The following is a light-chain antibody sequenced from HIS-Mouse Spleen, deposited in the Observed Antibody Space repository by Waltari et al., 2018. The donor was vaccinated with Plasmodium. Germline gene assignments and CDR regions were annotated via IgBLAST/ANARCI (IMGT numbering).Light chain of an antibody. CDR1: SSDGGGYTY. Sequence: QSALTQPASVSGSPGQSITISCAGTSSDGGGYTYVSWYQQHPGKAPKLMIYEVSNRPSGVSNRFSGSKSGNTASLTISGLQAEDEADYYCSSYTSSSTLRVFGGGTKLTVL. CDR3: SSYTSSSTLRV. CDR2: EVS. J-gene: IGLJ3*02. V-gene: IGLV2-14*01.